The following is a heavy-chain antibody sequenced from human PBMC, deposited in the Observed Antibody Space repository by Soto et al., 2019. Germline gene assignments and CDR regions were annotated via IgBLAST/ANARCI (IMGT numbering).Heavy chain of an antibody. CDR1: GFTFSSYA. Sequence: EVQLLESGGGLVQPGGSLRLSCAASGFTFSSYAMSWVRQAPGKGLEWVSAISGSGGSTYYADSVKGRFTISRDNSKSTLYLPMNSMRAEDTAVYYCAKGSTVVTPGYWGQGTLVTVSS. CDR3: AKGSTVVTPGY. D-gene: IGHD4-17*01. J-gene: IGHJ4*02. V-gene: IGHV3-23*01. CDR2: ISGSGGST.